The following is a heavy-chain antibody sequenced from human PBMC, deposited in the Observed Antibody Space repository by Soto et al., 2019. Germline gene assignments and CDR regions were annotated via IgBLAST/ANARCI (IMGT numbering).Heavy chain of an antibody. CDR2: IHYSGST. Sequence: QVQLQESGPGLVKPSQTLSLTCTVSGGSISSGGYYWSWIRQHPGKGLEWIGYIHYSGSTYSNPSLKSRVTISVATSKNQFSLKLSSVTAADTAVYYCARGRGEGGYYWGQGTLVTVSS. CDR1: GGSISSGGYY. CDR3: ARGRGEGGYY. J-gene: IGHJ4*02. V-gene: IGHV4-31*03. D-gene: IGHD2-21*01.